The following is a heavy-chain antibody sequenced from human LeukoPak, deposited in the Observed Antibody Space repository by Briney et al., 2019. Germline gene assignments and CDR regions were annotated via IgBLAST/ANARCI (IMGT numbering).Heavy chain of an antibody. J-gene: IGHJ4*02. Sequence: SETLSLTCTVSGGSISSTNWWTWVRQPPGEGLEWIGEVHLSGRTNYNPSLESRVTMSVDMSENHISLKLTSVTAADTAVYYCAREGGPYRPLDYSGQGTLVTVSS. V-gene: IGHV4-4*02. CDR1: GGSISSTNW. CDR2: VHLSGRT. CDR3: AREGGPYRPLDY.